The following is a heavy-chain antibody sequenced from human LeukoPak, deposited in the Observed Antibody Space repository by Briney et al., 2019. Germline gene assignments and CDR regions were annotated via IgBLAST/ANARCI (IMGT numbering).Heavy chain of an antibody. Sequence: ASVKVSCKASGYTFTGYYIHWVRQAPGQGVEGRGWINPNNGGTKYTQKFQGRVTMTRITSNNTAYMELSSLRSDDTALYYCASVGNRNLRYFDSFDHWGQGTLVTVSS. V-gene: IGHV1-2*02. CDR3: ASVGNRNLRYFDSFDH. CDR1: GYTFTGYY. J-gene: IGHJ4*02. D-gene: IGHD3-9*01. CDR2: INPNNGGT.